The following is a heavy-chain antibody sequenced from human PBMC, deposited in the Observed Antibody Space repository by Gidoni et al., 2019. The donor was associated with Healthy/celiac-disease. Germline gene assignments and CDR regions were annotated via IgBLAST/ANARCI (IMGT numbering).Heavy chain of an antibody. J-gene: IGHJ6*02. CDR2: IYYSGST. D-gene: IGHD3-3*01. V-gene: IGHV4-31*03. CDR3: ARVARFLEWLGMDV. Sequence: QVQLQESGPGLVKPSQTLSLPCPVSGGSIRSGGYYWSWIRQHPGKGLEWIGYIYYSGSTYYNPSLKSRVTISVDTSKNQYSLKRSSVTAADTAVYYCARVARFLEWLGMDVWGQGTTVTVSS. CDR1: GGSIRSGGYY.